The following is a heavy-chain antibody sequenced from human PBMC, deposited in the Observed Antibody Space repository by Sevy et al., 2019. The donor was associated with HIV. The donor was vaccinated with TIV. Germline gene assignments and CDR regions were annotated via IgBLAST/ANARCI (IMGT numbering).Heavy chain of an antibody. CDR2: ISSSSSYI. Sequence: GGSLRLSCAASGFTFSSYSMNWVRQAPGKGLEWVSSISSSSSYIYYANPVKGRFTISRDNATNSLYLQMNSLRAEDMAVYYWARTANGINCSGGSCYGGVYYYGMDVWGQGTTVTVSS. J-gene: IGHJ6*02. CDR3: ARTANGINCSGGSCYGGVYYYGMDV. V-gene: IGHV3-21*01. CDR1: GFTFSSYS. D-gene: IGHD2-15*01.